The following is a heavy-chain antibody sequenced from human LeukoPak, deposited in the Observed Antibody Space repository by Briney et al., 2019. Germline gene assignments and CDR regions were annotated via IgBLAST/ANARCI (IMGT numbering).Heavy chain of an antibody. CDR2: VNSDESTI. CDR1: GFTLSRHW. CDR3: ARDPSSSGWYYGMDV. D-gene: IGHD6-19*01. J-gene: IGHJ6*02. V-gene: IGHV3-74*01. Sequence: PGGSLRLSCAASGFTLSRHWMHWVRQAPGNGLEWVSRVNSDESTIDYAGSVKGRFTISRHNAKNSLYLQMNSLRAEDTAVYYCARDPSSSGWYYGMDVWGQGTTVTVSS.